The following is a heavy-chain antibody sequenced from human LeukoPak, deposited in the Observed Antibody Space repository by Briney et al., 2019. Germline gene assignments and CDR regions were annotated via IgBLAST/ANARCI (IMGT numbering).Heavy chain of an antibody. Sequence: ASGKVSCKASGYTFTSYGISWVRQAPGQGLEWMGWFSAYNGNKNSAQKLQGRVPMTTDTSTSRAYMEQRSLRSDDTAVYDCARDRSRLAVPAPSYHYHGMDVWGQGTTVTVSS. J-gene: IGHJ6*01. CDR1: GYTFTSYG. V-gene: IGHV1-18*01. D-gene: IGHD2-2*01. CDR3: ARDRSRLAVPAPSYHYHGMDV. CDR2: FSAYNGNK.